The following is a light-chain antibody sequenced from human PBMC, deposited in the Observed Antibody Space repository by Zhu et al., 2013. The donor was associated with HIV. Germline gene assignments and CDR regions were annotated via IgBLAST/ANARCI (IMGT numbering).Light chain of an antibody. CDR1: SSDVGGYNY. J-gene: IGLJ3*02. CDR3: SSYRSSNTWV. CDR2: EVS. V-gene: IGLV2-14*01. Sequence: QSALTQPASVSGSPGQSITISCTGTSSDVGGYNYVSWYQQHPGKAPKLMIYEVSNRPSGVSNRFSGSKSGNTASLTISGLQAEDEADYYCSSYRSSNTWVFGGGTKLTVV.